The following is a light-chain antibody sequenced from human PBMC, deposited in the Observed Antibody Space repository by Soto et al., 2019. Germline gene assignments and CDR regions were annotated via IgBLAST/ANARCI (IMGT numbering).Light chain of an antibody. J-gene: IGLJ2*01. CDR2: NVY. CDR3: SSYTRGSTLVV. Sequence: QSALTQPASVSGSPGQSITISCTGTSSDVGAYNFVSWHQQHPGKAPKLMIYNVYDRPSGISYRFSGSKSGNTASLTISGLQAEDEADYYCSSYTRGSTLVVFGGGTKLTVL. V-gene: IGLV2-14*03. CDR1: SSDVGAYNF.